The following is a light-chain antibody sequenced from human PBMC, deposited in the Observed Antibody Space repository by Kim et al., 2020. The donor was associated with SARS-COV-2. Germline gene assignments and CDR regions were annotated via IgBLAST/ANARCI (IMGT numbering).Light chain of an antibody. CDR3: NSRDSSGNHVV. J-gene: IGLJ2*01. CDR1: DLRSFY. Sequence: LGQTVRITCQRDDLRSFYASWYQQKPGQAPVLVIYGKNNRPSGIPDRFSGSSSGNTASLTIAGAQAEDEADYYCNSRDSSGNHVVFGGGTQLTVL. V-gene: IGLV3-19*01. CDR2: GKN.